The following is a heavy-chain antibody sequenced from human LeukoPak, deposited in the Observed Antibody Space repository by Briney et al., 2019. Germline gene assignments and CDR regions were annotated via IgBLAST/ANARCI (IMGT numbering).Heavy chain of an antibody. CDR2: INPNSGGT. V-gene: IGHV1-2*02. CDR1: GYTFTGYY. CDR3: ARAGVVVVAATYFDY. Sequence: ASVKVSCKASGYTFTGYYMHWVRQAPGQGLEWMGWINPNSGGTNYAQKFQGRVTMTRDTPISTAYMELSRLRSDDTAVYYCARAGVVVVAATYFDYWGQGTLATVSS. D-gene: IGHD2-15*01. J-gene: IGHJ4*02.